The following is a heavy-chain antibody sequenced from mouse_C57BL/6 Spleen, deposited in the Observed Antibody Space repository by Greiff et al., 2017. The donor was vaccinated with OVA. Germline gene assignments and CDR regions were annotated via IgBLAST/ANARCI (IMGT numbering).Heavy chain of an antibody. CDR2: INPSTGGT. D-gene: IGHD1-1*01. V-gene: IGHV1-42*01. CDR1: GYSFTGYY. CDR3: ASPGPPSSYYGSSHWYFDV. J-gene: IGHJ1*03. Sequence: EVQLQQSGPELVKPGASVKISCKASGYSFTGYYMNWVKQSPEKSLEWIGEINPSTGGTTDNQKFKAKATLTVDKSSSTAYMQLKGLTSEDSAVYYCASPGPPSSYYGSSHWYFDVWGTGTTVTVSS.